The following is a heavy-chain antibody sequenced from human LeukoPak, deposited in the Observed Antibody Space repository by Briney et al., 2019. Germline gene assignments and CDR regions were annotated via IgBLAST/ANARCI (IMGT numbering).Heavy chain of an antibody. V-gene: IGHV3-23*01. Sequence: GPLRLSCAASGFGFNTYGMTWVRQAPGKGLEWVSAISGSGSDTYYADSVQGRFTISRDNSKNTLSLQMDSLRAEDTAVYYCAKKRDSHETLYFFDSWGQGILVTVSS. CDR1: GFGFNTYG. J-gene: IGHJ4*02. CDR3: AKKRDSHETLYFFDS. D-gene: IGHD2-15*01. CDR2: ISGSGSDT.